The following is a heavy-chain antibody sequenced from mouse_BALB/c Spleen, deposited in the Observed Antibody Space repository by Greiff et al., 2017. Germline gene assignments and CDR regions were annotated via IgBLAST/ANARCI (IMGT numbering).Heavy chain of an antibody. V-gene: IGHV1S137*01. CDR1: GYTFTDYA. CDR3: ARSGNQPGWFAY. Sequence: QVQLQQSGAELVRPGVSVKISCKGSGYTFTDYAMHWVKQSHAKSLEWIGVISTYYGDASYNQKFKGKATMTVDKSSSTAYMELARLTSEDSAIYYCARSGNQPGWFAYWGQGTLVTVSA. J-gene: IGHJ3*01. CDR2: ISTYYGDA. D-gene: IGHD2-1*01.